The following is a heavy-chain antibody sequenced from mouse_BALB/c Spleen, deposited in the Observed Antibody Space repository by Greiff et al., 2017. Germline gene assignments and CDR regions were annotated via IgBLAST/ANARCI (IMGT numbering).Heavy chain of an antibody. J-gene: IGHJ2*01. V-gene: IGHV14-3*02. CDR1: GFNIKDTY. CDR3: AKVYYGNYVDY. D-gene: IGHD2-1*01. CDR2: IDPANGNT. Sequence: VQLQQSGAELVKPGASVKLSCTASGFNIKDTYMHWVKQRPEQGLEWIGRIDPANGNTKYDPKFQGKATITADTSSNTAYLQLSSLTSEDTAVYYSAKVYYGNYVDYWGQGTTLTVSS.